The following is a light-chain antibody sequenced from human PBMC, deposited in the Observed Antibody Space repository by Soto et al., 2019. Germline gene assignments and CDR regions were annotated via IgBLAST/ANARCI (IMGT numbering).Light chain of an antibody. CDR3: QQYNNWPPTWT. J-gene: IGKJ1*01. Sequence: EILMTQSPATLSVSPGERATLSCRASQSVSNNLAWYQQKPGQAPRLLIYAVSSRPAGIPARFSGSGSGTEFTLTINSLQSKDFAVYYCQQYNNWPPTWTFGQGTKVDI. CDR2: AVS. CDR1: QSVSNN. V-gene: IGKV3-15*01.